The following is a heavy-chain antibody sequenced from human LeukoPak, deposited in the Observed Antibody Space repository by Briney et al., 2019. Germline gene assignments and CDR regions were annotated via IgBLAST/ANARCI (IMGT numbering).Heavy chain of an antibody. V-gene: IGHV4-4*09. CDR3: ARNLWFGELSYDY. CDR2: IYTSGST. CDR1: GGPISSYY. J-gene: IGHJ4*02. D-gene: IGHD3-10*01. Sequence: SETLSLTCTVSGGPISSYYWSWIRQPPGKGLEWIGYIYTSGSTNYNPSLKGRVTISVDTSKNQFSLKLSSVTAADTAVYYCARNLWFGELSYDYWGQGTLVTVSS.